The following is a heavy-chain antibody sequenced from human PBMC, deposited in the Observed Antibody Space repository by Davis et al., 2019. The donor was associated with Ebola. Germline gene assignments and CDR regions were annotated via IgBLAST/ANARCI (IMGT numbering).Heavy chain of an antibody. J-gene: IGHJ4*02. CDR3: ARHVYSYAKSVDHFDY. CDR1: GGSLSGYY. Sequence: SETLSLTCAVYGGSLSGYYWSWIRQSPGKGLEWIGEINHSGSTNYNPSLKSRVTISVDTSKNQFSLKLSSVTAADTAVYYCARHVYSYAKSVDHFDYWGQGTLVTVSS. CDR2: INHSGST. D-gene: IGHD5-18*01. V-gene: IGHV4-34*01.